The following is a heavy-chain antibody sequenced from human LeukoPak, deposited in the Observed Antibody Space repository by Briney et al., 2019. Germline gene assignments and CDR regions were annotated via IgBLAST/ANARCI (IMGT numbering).Heavy chain of an antibody. J-gene: IGHJ4*02. V-gene: IGHV1-46*01. CDR2: INPGGGST. D-gene: IGHD1-20*01. Sequence: ASVKVSCKASGYAFTNYYIHWVRQAPGQGLEWMGVINPGGGSTSYAQKFQGRVTMTRDTSTSTVYMELSSLKSEDTALYYCARAYNWNDNFDYWGQGTLVTVSS. CDR3: ARAYNWNDNFDY. CDR1: GYAFTNYY.